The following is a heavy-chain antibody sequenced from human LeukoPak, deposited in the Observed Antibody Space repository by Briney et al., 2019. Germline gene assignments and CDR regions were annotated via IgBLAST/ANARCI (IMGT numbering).Heavy chain of an antibody. D-gene: IGHD2-15*01. V-gene: IGHV4-34*01. Sequence: PSETLSLTCAVYGGSFSGYYWRWIRQPPGKGLEWIGEINHSGSTNYNPSLKSRVTISVDTSRNQFSLKLSSVTAADTAVYYCARGGKGGYCSGGSCMTRKIYYYGMDVWGQGTTVTVSS. CDR1: GGSFSGYY. CDR2: INHSGST. CDR3: ARGGKGGYCSGGSCMTRKIYYYGMDV. J-gene: IGHJ6*02.